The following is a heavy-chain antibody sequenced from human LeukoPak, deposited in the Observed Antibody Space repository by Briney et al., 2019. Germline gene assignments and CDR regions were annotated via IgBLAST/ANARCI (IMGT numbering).Heavy chain of an antibody. CDR1: GGTFSSYA. D-gene: IGHD6-13*01. J-gene: IGHJ5*02. V-gene: IGHV1-69*13. CDR3: ARRIAAAGNNWFDP. CDR2: IIPIFGTA. Sequence: SVKVSCKASGGTFSSYAISWVRQAPGQGLAWMGGIIPIFGTANYAQKFQGRVTITADESTSTAYMELSRLTSDDTAVYYCARRIAAAGNNWFDPWGQGTLVTVSS.